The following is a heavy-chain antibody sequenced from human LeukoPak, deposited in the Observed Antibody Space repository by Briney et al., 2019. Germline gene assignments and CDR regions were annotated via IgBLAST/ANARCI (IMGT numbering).Heavy chain of an antibody. CDR2: INQSGST. CDR3: ARDLGGPAAGTLDY. Sequence: SETLSLTCAVYGGSFSGYYWSWIRQPPGKGLEWIGEINQSGSTNYNPSLKSRVTISVDMSKNQFSLKLRSVTAADTGVYYCARDLGGPAAGTLDYWGQGTLVTVSS. J-gene: IGHJ4*02. CDR1: GGSFSGYY. D-gene: IGHD6-13*01. V-gene: IGHV4-34*01.